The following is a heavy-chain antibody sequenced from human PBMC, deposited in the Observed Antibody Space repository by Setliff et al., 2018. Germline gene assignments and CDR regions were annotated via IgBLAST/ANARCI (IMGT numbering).Heavy chain of an antibody. CDR2: INPNSGDT. Sequence: GASVKVSCKASGNTFTGYYIHGLRQAPGQGLEWMGCINPNSGDTTFAQKFQGRVTITRDTSNSTDYMDLSRLTSDDTAVYYCVRESPYCVNGVCRGYWGQGTQVTVSS. CDR3: VRESPYCVNGVCRGY. CDR1: GNTFTGYY. D-gene: IGHD2-21*01. J-gene: IGHJ4*02. V-gene: IGHV1-2*02.